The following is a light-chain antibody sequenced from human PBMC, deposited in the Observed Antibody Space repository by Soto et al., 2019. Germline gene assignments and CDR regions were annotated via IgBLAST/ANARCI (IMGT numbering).Light chain of an antibody. V-gene: IGKV1-5*01. CDR1: QSISTW. J-gene: IGKJ5*01. CDR2: AAS. CDR3: QQYNDYIT. Sequence: DTQMNQSPSTLSASIGDRITITCRASQSISTWLAWYQQKPGKAPKLLIYAASTLENGVPTRFSGTGSETEFTLTVSSLQPDDSATYYCQQYNDYITFGQRRLPAIK.